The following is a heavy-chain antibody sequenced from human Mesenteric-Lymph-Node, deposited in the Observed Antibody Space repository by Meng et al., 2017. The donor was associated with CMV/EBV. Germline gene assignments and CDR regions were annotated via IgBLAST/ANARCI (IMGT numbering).Heavy chain of an antibody. CDR1: GFTFNNYE. CDR2: IHGSGSNT. V-gene: IGHV3-23*01. Sequence: GESLKISCAASGFTFNNYEMNWVRQAPGKGLQWVSSIHGSGSNTYYADSVKGRFTVSRDNSINTLYLRMNSLRADDTAVYYCAKDATNYDYWLAYHSWGQGTLVTVSS. D-gene: IGHD3/OR15-3a*01. J-gene: IGHJ4*02. CDR3: AKDATNYDYWLAYHS.